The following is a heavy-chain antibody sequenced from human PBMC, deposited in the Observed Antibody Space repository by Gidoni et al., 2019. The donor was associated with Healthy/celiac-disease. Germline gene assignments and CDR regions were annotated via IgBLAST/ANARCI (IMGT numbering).Heavy chain of an antibody. V-gene: IGHV4-39*01. CDR3: ARLSLTKGRSTYYYYGMDV. Sequence: QLHLQESGPGLVKPSETLSLTCTGPGCSLSSRSYYWGWIRQPPGKGLEWIGSIYYSGNTDYNPSLKSRVTISVDTSKNQFSLKLSSVTAADTAVYYCARLSLTKGRSTYYYYGMDVWGQGTTVTVSS. J-gene: IGHJ6*02. D-gene: IGHD1-1*01. CDR1: GCSLSSRSYY. CDR2: IYYSGNT.